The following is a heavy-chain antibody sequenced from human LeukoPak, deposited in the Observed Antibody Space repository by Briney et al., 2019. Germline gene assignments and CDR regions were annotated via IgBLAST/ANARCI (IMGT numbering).Heavy chain of an antibody. CDR3: ARDKWDYYDSSGYYMDV. CDR2: ISSSSSYI. Sequence: NPGGSLRLSCAASGFTFSSYSMSWVRQAAGKGLEWVSSISSSSSYIYYADSVKGRFTISRDNAKNSLYLQMNSLRAEDTAVYYCARDKWDYYDSSGYYMDVWGKGTMVTVSS. CDR1: GFTFSSYS. V-gene: IGHV3-21*01. D-gene: IGHD3-22*01. J-gene: IGHJ6*03.